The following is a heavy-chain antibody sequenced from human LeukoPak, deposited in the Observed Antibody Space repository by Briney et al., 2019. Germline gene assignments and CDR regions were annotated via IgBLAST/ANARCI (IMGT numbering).Heavy chain of an antibody. Sequence: GGSLRLSCAASGFTVSSNYMSWVRQAPGKGLEWVSVIYSGGSTYYADSVKGRFTISRDNSKNTLYLQMNSLRAEDTAVYYCARAETYYDFWSGALTDAFDIWGQGTMVTVSS. CDR1: GFTVSSNY. J-gene: IGHJ3*02. CDR3: ARAETYYDFWSGALTDAFDI. D-gene: IGHD3-3*01. CDR2: IYSGGST. V-gene: IGHV3-53*01.